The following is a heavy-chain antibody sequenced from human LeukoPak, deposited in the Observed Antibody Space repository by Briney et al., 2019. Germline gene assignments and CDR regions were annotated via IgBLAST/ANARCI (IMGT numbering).Heavy chain of an antibody. CDR2: INHSGST. Sequence: SETLSLTCAVYGRCFSGYYWSWIRQPPGKGLEWIGEINHSGSTNYNPSLKSRVTISVDTSKNQFSLKLSSVTAADTAVYYCARGVYYFDYWGQGTLVTVSS. CDR1: GRCFSGYY. J-gene: IGHJ4*02. V-gene: IGHV4-34*01. CDR3: ARGVYYFDY.